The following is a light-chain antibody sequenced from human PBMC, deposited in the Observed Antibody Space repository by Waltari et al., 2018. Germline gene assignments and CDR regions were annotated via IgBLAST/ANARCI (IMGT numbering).Light chain of an antibody. V-gene: IGLV1-47*01. CDR2: KND. Sequence: QSVLTQTPSASGPPGQRVTISRSGSSSNIGSHYVYWYQQLPGTAPKLLIYKNDQRPSGVPDRFSGSKSGTSASLAISGLRSEDEADYYCATWDDRLSGWLFGGGTKLTAL. J-gene: IGLJ3*02. CDR1: SSNIGSHY. CDR3: ATWDDRLSGWL.